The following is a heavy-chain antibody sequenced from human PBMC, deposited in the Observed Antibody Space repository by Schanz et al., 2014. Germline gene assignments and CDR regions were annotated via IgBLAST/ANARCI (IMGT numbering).Heavy chain of an antibody. CDR1: GGSISSGGYS. D-gene: IGHD1-1*01. V-gene: IGHV4-30-4*07. CDR3: ARGGRTTYNYYYGMDV. Sequence: QVQLQESGPGLVKPSQTLSLTCAVSGGSISSGGYSWNWIRQPTGKGLEWIGYIYYSGSTYYNPSLKSRVTISVDSSKTHCSLKLSSVPAADTAVYYCARGGRTTYNYYYGMDVWGQGTTVTVSS. CDR2: IYYSGST. J-gene: IGHJ6*02.